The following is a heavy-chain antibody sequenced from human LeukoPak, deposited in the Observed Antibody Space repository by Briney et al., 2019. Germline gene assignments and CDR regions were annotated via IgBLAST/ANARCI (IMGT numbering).Heavy chain of an antibody. D-gene: IGHD1-26*01. Sequence: TSETLSLTCTVSGSSISSGDYYWSWIRQPPGKGLEWIGYIYYSGSTYYNPSLKSRVTISVDTSKNQFSLKLSSVTAADTAVYYCARDWYSGSLHDFDYWGQGTLVTVSS. J-gene: IGHJ4*02. CDR1: GSSISSGDYY. V-gene: IGHV4-30-4*08. CDR3: ARDWYSGSLHDFDY. CDR2: IYYSGST.